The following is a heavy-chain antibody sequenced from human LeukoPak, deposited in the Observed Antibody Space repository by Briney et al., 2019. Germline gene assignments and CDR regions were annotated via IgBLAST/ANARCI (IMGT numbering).Heavy chain of an antibody. J-gene: IGHJ4*02. V-gene: IGHV3-30-3*01. CDR2: ISYTGDTK. D-gene: IGHD6-25*01. CDR1: GFTFSNYL. Sequence: GGSLRLSCAASGFTFSNYLMHWVRQAPGKGLEWVAVISYTGDTKYYAASVKGRFTISRDDSKSTLYLEMNSLRPEDTATYYCARDPQRGPPDYFDHWGQGTLVTVSS. CDR3: ARDPQRGPPDYFDH.